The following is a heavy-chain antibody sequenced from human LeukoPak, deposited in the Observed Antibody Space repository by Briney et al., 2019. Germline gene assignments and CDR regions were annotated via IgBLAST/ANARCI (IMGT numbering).Heavy chain of an antibody. CDR2: ITWFDNTL. D-gene: IGHD2-21*01. V-gene: IGHV3-9*01. J-gene: IGHJ6*02. CDR1: GFSIDDYV. Sequence: PGRSLRISCAASGFSIDDYVMYWFRQAPGKSLQWVSGITWFDNTLAYAASVKGRFTVSRDIAKNSLYLQMNSLRPEDSAVYYCAKARIARGYYTMDVWGQGTTVAVSS. CDR3: AKARIARGYYTMDV.